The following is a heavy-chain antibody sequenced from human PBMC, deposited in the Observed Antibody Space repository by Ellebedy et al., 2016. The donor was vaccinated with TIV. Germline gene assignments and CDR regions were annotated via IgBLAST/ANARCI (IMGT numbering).Heavy chain of an antibody. Sequence: GGSLRLXXVVSGFTFSNYWMSWIRQAPGKGPEWVSNIKQDGSEKNYVDSVKGRFTISRDNAKNSLYLEMNSLRVDDTAMYYCARDQPFGPFWGQGTLVTVSS. J-gene: IGHJ4*02. CDR3: ARDQPFGPF. CDR2: IKQDGSEK. D-gene: IGHD3-10*01. V-gene: IGHV3-7*01. CDR1: GFTFSNYW.